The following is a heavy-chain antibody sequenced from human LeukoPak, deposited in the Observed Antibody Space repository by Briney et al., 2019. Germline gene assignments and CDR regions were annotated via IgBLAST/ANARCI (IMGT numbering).Heavy chain of an antibody. Sequence: GGSLRLSCAASGFTFSSYSMNWVRQAPGKGLEWVAVISYGGGNKDYADSVKGRFTISRDNSKNTLYLQMNSLRAEDTAVYYCATGRHYYDILTGYPFDYWGQGTLVTVSS. CDR2: ISYGGGNK. J-gene: IGHJ4*02. V-gene: IGHV3-30*03. CDR1: GFTFSSYS. CDR3: ATGRHYYDILTGYPFDY. D-gene: IGHD3-9*01.